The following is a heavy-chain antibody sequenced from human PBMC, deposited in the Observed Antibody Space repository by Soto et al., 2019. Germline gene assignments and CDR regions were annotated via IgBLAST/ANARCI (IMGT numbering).Heavy chain of an antibody. Sequence: GGSLRLSCATSGFSFSTYAIHWVRQAPGKGLDWVAVISNDGSKRYYAQSVKGRFTISRDNSNNTVDLQMNSLRAEDTALYYCARSIAVAGLDDGGPGTLVTVSS. V-gene: IGHV3-30-3*01. J-gene: IGHJ4*02. D-gene: IGHD6-19*01. CDR2: ISNDGSKR. CDR3: ARSIAVAGLDD. CDR1: GFSFSTYA.